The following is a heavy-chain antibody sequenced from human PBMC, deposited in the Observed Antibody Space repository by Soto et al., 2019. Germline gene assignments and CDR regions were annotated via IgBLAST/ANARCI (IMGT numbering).Heavy chain of an antibody. CDR2: FDPEDGET. J-gene: IGHJ4*02. CDR3: ATHRSGRFLEWLLEGSWGY. Sequence: ASVKVSCKVSGYTLTDLSMQWVRQAPGKGLEWMGGFDPEDGETIYAQKFQGRVTMTEDTATDTAYMELSSLRSDDTAVYYCATHRSGRFLEWLLEGSWGYWGQGTLVTVSS. D-gene: IGHD3-3*01. CDR1: GYTLTDLS. V-gene: IGHV1-24*01.